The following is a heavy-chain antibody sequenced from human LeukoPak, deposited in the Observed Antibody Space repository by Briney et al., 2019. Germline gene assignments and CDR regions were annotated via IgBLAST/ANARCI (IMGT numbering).Heavy chain of an antibody. CDR2: ISYDGSNR. J-gene: IGHJ4*02. CDR3: ARGDGSGWLIFDY. D-gene: IGHD6-19*01. Sequence: GGSLRLSCAASGFTFSSYAMHWVRQAPGKGLEWVAVISYDGSNRYYADSVKGRFTISRDNSKNTLYLQMNSLRAEDTAVYYCARGDGSGWLIFDYWGQGTLVTVSS. V-gene: IGHV3-30-3*01. CDR1: GFTFSSYA.